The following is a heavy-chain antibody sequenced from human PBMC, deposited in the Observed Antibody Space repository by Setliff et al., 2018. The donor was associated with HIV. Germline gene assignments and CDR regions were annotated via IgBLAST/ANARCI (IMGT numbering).Heavy chain of an antibody. D-gene: IGHD5-18*01. CDR3: ARQASSSSPRSEIQY. J-gene: IGHJ4*02. CDR1: GDSISSGGYY. V-gene: IGHV4-61*02. Sequence: SETLSLTCTVSGDSISSGGYYWSWIRQPAGKGLEWIGRIYTSGSTNYNPSLKSRVTISVDTSRNQFSLKLSSVTAADTALYYCARQASSSSPRSEIQYWGQGTLVTVSS. CDR2: IYTSGST.